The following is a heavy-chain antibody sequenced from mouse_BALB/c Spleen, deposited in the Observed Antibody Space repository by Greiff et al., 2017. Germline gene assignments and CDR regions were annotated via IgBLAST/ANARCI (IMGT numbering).Heavy chain of an antibody. CDR2: ISSGGGST. J-gene: IGHJ3*01. CDR3: ARSRSTMITSWFAY. V-gene: IGHV5-12-1*01. D-gene: IGHD2-4*01. CDR1: GFAFSSYD. Sequence: DVMLVESGGGLVKPGGSLKLSCAASGFAFSSYDMSWVRQTPEKRLEWVAYISSGGGSTYYPDTVKGRFTISRDNAKNTLYLQMSSLKSEDTAMYYCARSRSTMITSWFAYWGQGTLVTVSA.